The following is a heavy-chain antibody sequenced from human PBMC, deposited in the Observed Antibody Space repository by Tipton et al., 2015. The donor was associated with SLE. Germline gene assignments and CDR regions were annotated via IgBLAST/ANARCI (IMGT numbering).Heavy chain of an antibody. CDR3: ANPLYASGSAVFGS. J-gene: IGHJ5*02. V-gene: IGHV3-23*01. D-gene: IGHD3-16*01. Sequence: SLRLSCAASGFRFSDYAMSWMRQAPGKGLEWVSVIVASGVNTYYADSVKGRFTISRDTSKNTLFLQMNSLRVEDTALYYCANPLYASGSAVFGSWGQGTLVAVSS. CDR1: GFRFSDYA. CDR2: IVASGVNT.